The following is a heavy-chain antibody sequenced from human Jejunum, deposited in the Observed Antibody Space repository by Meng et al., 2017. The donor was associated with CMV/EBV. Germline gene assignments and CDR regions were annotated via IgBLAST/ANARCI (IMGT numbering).Heavy chain of an antibody. V-gene: IGHV3-30*04. CDR3: ARDIYEVVVAGLDV. CDR2: MSFDGINK. D-gene: IGHD2-15*01. Sequence: GSSFSNYAMHWVRQAPGKGLEWLAIMSFDGINKYYADSVKGRLTISRDNSKNTLYLQMNSLRVEDTAVYYCARDIYEVVVAGLDVWGQGTTGTVSS. J-gene: IGHJ6*02. CDR1: GSSFSNYA.